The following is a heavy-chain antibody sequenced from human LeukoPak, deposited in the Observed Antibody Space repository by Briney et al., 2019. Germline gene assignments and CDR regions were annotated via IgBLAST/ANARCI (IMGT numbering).Heavy chain of an antibody. CDR2: INHSGST. Sequence: SETLSLTCAVYGGSFSGYYWSWIRQPPGKGLEWIGEINHSGSTNYNPSLKSPVTISVDTSKNQFSLKLSSVTAADTAVYYCARRAVSGSYSSYFDYWGQGTLVTVSS. D-gene: IGHD1-26*01. CDR1: GGSFSGYY. CDR3: ARRAVSGSYSSYFDY. J-gene: IGHJ4*02. V-gene: IGHV4-34*01.